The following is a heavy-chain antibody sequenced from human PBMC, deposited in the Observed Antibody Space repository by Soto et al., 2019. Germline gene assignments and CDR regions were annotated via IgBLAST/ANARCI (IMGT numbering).Heavy chain of an antibody. D-gene: IGHD3-16*01. Sequence: QVQLVQSGAEMRKPGSSLRVSCKASGGTFSDYAFSWVRQAPGQGLEWRGGIVPRFGSPNYAQKFGGRVNITAYTSSSTVYMAMSSLRFDDTAVYFCARDRIQLRLGKYSFNGMDVWGQGTTIIVSS. CDR3: ARDRIQLRLGKYSFNGMDV. J-gene: IGHJ6*02. V-gene: IGHV1-69*06. CDR2: IVPRFGSP. CDR1: GGTFSDYA.